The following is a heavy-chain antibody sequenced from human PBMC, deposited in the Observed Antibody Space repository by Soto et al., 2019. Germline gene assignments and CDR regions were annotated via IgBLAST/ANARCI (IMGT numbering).Heavy chain of an antibody. CDR2: INWNGGST. J-gene: IGHJ6*02. Sequence: GGSLRLSCAASGFTFDDYGMSWVRQAPGKGLEWVSGINWNGGSTGYADSVKGRFTISRDNAKNSLYLQMNSLRAEDTALYYCARAHYGDYENYSGMDVWGQGTTVNVS. D-gene: IGHD4-17*01. CDR3: ARAHYGDYENYSGMDV. V-gene: IGHV3-20*04. CDR1: GFTFDDYG.